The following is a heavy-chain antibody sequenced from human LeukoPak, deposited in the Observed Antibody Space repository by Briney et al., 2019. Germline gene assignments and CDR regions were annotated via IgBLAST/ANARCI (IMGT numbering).Heavy chain of an antibody. CDR3: AKHSGGDILTVFDY. D-gene: IGHD3-9*01. CDR2: ISGTGGTT. Sequence: PGGSLRLSCEVSGLSFSNYAMSWVRQAPGKGLEWVSIISGTGGTTYYADSVKGRFTISRDNSKNTLYLQMNSLRAEDTAVYYCAKHSGGDILTVFDYWGRGTLVTVSS. V-gene: IGHV3-23*01. J-gene: IGHJ4*02. CDR1: GLSFSNYA.